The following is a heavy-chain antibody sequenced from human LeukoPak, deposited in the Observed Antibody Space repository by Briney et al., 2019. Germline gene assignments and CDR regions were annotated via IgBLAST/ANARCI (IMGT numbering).Heavy chain of an antibody. CDR3: ARMGGVAPDASYYYYGMDV. Sequence: GGSLRLSCAASGFTFSSYWMSWVRQAPGKGLEWVANIKQDGSEKYYVGSVKGRFTISRDNVKNSLYLQMNSLRAEDTAVYYCARMGGVAPDASYYYYGMDVWGQGTAVTVSS. V-gene: IGHV3-7*03. J-gene: IGHJ6*02. D-gene: IGHD2-2*01. CDR2: IKQDGSEK. CDR1: GFTFSSYW.